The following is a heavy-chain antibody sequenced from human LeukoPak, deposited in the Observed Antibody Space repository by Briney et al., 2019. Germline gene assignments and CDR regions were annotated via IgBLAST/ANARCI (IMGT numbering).Heavy chain of an antibody. Sequence: PGGSLRLSCAASGFTFSDYYMSWIRQAPGKGLEWVSYMSSSGSTIYYADSVKGRFTISRDNDKNSLYLQMNSLRAEDTAVYYCARGRGYYYDSSGYSLGNYWGQGTLVTVSS. D-gene: IGHD3-22*01. J-gene: IGHJ4*02. CDR1: GFTFSDYY. CDR3: ARGRGYYYDSSGYSLGNY. V-gene: IGHV3-11*04. CDR2: MSSSGSTI.